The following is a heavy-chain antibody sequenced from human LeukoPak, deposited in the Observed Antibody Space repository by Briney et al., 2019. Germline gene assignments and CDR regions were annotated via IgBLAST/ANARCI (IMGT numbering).Heavy chain of an antibody. CDR1: GYSFTSYW. CDR2: IYPGDSDT. V-gene: IGHV5-51*01. CDR3: ARLSAISGAAFDI. Sequence: GESLKISCKGSGYSFTSYWIGWVRQMPGKGLEWMGIIYPGDSDTRYSPSFQGQVTISADKSTSTAYLQWSSLKASDTAMYYCARLSAISGAAFDIWGQGTMVTVSS. J-gene: IGHJ3*02. D-gene: IGHD3-3*01.